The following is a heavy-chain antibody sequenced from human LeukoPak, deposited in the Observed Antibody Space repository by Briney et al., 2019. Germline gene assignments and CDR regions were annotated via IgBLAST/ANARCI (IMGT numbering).Heavy chain of an antibody. V-gene: IGHV3-30*18. CDR1: GFTFSSYG. CDR3: AKDRIAAAPYYYMDV. CDR2: ISYDGSNK. Sequence: PGRSLRLSCAASGFTFSSYGMHWVRQAPGKGLEWVAVISYDGSNKYYADSVKGRFTISRDNSKNTLYLQMNSLRAEDTAVYYCAKDRIAAAPYYYMDVWGKGTTVTVSS. D-gene: IGHD6-13*01. J-gene: IGHJ6*03.